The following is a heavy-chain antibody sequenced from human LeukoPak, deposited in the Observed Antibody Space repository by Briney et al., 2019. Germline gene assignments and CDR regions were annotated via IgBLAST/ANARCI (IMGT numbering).Heavy chain of an antibody. CDR1: GFTFSDYY. CDR2: ISSSSSYT. D-gene: IGHD6-19*01. Sequence: GGSLRLSCVASGFTFSDYYMSWIRQAPGKGLEWVSYISSSSSYTNYADSVRGRFTISRDNAKNSLYLQMNSLRAEDTAVYYCARGGYSSGWYDYFDYWGQGTLVTVSS. J-gene: IGHJ4*02. V-gene: IGHV3-11*06. CDR3: ARGGYSSGWYDYFDY.